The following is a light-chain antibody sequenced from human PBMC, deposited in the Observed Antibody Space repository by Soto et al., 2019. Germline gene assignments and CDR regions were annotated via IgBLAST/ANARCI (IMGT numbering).Light chain of an antibody. J-gene: IGLJ1*01. V-gene: IGLV2-14*01. Sequence: QSALTQPASVSGSPGQSITISCTGTSSDVGGYNYVSWYQQRPGKAPKLMIYDVSNRPSGVSNRVSGSKSGNTASLTISGLHAEDEADYYCSSYTSSSTLYVFGTGTKVTVL. CDR2: DVS. CDR3: SSYTSSSTLYV. CDR1: SSDVGGYNY.